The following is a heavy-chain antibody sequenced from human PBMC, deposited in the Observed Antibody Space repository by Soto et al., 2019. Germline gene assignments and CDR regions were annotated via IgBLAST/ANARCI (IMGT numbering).Heavy chain of an antibody. CDR3: AKGKNYYGSGTLLGHYYGMDV. Sequence: GGSLRLSCVASGFTFSHYWMHGVRQAPGKGLVWVSAISGSGGSTYYADSVKGRFTISRDNSKNTLYLQMNSLRAEDTAVYYCAKGKNYYGSGTLLGHYYGMDVWGQGTTVTVSS. V-gene: IGHV3-23*01. D-gene: IGHD3-10*01. J-gene: IGHJ6*02. CDR1: GFTFSHYW. CDR2: ISGSGGST.